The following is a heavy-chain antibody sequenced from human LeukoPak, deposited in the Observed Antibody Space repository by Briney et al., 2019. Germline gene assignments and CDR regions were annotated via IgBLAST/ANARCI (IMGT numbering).Heavy chain of an antibody. J-gene: IGHJ4*02. CDR2: LNPDTGAT. D-gene: IGHD7-27*01. Sequence: ASVKVSCKTSGYTFSTYDINWVRHATGQGLEWVGYLNPDTGATGYAQKSQGRVTMTRATSMSTAYMELTRLISDDTAVYYCVRGGDLDYWGQGTLVTVSS. CDR3: VRGGDLDY. CDR1: GYTFSTYD. V-gene: IGHV1-8*01.